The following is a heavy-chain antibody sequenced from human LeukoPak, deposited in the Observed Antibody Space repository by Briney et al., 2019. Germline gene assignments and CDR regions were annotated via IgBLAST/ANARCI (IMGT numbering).Heavy chain of an antibody. J-gene: IGHJ4*02. Sequence: SETLPLTCIVSDGSISSSSYYWGWIRQPPGKGLEWIGNLFYTGETFYNPSLNSRVTISVDTSKSQFSLRLSSVTAADTAVYYCARTDSGRYSYFDYWGQGTLVTVSS. D-gene: IGHD1-26*01. CDR3: ARTDSGRYSYFDY. CDR1: DGSISSSSYY. CDR2: LFYTGET. V-gene: IGHV4-39*01.